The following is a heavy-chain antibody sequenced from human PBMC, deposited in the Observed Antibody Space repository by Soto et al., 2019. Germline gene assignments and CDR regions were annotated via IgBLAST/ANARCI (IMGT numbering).Heavy chain of an antibody. D-gene: IGHD3-22*01. J-gene: IGHJ3*01. CDR2: ISGSSSYI. Sequence: GGSLRLSCVASGFSLSGYNMNWVRQAPGKGLEWVSSISGSSSYIYYADSVKGRFTISRDNAKNSLYLQMNSLRAEDTAVYYCARVVYYDNSAFGLWGQGTMVTVSS. CDR3: ARVVYYDNSAFGL. CDR1: GFSLSGYN. V-gene: IGHV3-21*01.